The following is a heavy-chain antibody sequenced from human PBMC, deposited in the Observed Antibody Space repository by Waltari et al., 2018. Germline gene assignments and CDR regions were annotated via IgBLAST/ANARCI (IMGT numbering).Heavy chain of an antibody. Sequence: QVRLLQSGAEVKKPGSSVKVSCQASGDTFSSYAINWVRQAPGQGLEWMGRIIPILGLTTYAQKFQGRVTITADKSTTTAYMELSSLRSEDTAVYYCARGGDATQTNYYYYGLDVWGQGTTVTVSS. CDR1: GDTFSSYA. CDR3: ARGGDATQTNYYYYGLDV. V-gene: IGHV1-69*09. J-gene: IGHJ6*02. CDR2: IIPILGLT. D-gene: IGHD2-15*01.